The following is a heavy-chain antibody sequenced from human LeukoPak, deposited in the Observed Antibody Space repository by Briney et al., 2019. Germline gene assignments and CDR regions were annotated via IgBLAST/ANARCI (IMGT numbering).Heavy chain of an antibody. V-gene: IGHV4-31*03. CDR1: GGSISSGGYY. CDR3: ARALGYCSSTSCYVDY. D-gene: IGHD2-2*01. Sequence: KPSETLSLTCTVSGGSISSGGYYWSWIRQHPGKGLEWIGYIYYSGSTYYNPSLKSRVTISVDTSKNQFSLKLSSVTAADTAVYYCARALGYCSSTSCYVDYWGQGTLVTVSS. CDR2: IYYSGST. J-gene: IGHJ4*02.